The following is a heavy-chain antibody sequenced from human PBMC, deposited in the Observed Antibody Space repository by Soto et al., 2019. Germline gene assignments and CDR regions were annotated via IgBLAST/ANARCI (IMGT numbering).Heavy chain of an antibody. J-gene: IGHJ4*02. Sequence: QVQLVQSGAEVKKPGSSVKVSCKASGDTFSFYTINWVRQAPGLGLEWVGRINPILSMSNYAQKFQGRVTMTADKSTNTAYMELRSLRSEDTAMYYCAASYGSGYRAFDYWGQGALGTVSS. V-gene: IGHV1-69*02. CDR3: AASYGSGYRAFDY. CDR2: INPILSMS. CDR1: GDTFSFYT. D-gene: IGHD3-10*01.